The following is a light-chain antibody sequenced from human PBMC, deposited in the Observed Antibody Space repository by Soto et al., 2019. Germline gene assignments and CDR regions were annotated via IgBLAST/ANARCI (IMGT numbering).Light chain of an antibody. CDR3: EQDRRPWT. CDR2: GAS. CDR1: QSVSSSY. J-gene: IGKJ4*02. V-gene: IGKV3-20*01. Sequence: EIVLTQSPGTLSLSPGERATLSRRASQSVSSSYLAWYQQKPDQAPRLLIYGASTRATVIADRFSGGGSETSDTLRIGKEESDEFAVYQWEQDRRPWTFGGGTKVDIK.